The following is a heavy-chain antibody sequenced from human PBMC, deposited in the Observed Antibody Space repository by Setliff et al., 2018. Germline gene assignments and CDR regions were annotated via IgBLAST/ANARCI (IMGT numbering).Heavy chain of an antibody. V-gene: IGHV4-59*08. Sequence: PSETLSLTCTVSGGSISSYYWSWIRQPPGKRLEWIGYIYYSGSTYYNPSLKSRVTISVDTSKNQFSLKLNYVTAADTAVYYCARALGYCSRTSCYADAFDIWGQGTMVTVSS. CDR1: GGSISSYY. CDR2: IYYSGST. J-gene: IGHJ3*02. CDR3: ARALGYCSRTSCYADAFDI. D-gene: IGHD2-2*01.